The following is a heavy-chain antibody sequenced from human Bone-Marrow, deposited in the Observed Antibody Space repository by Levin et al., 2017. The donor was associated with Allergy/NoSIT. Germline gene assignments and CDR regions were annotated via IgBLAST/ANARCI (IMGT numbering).Heavy chain of an antibody. Sequence: GSLRLSCTVSGGSISSYYWSWIRQPPGKGLEWIGYIYYSGSTNYNPSLKSRVTISVDTSKNQFSLKLSSVTAADTAVYYCARVGDYGAGSMFDPWGQGTLVTVSS. J-gene: IGHJ5*02. CDR2: IYYSGST. D-gene: IGHD4-17*01. CDR1: GGSISSYY. CDR3: ARVGDYGAGSMFDP. V-gene: IGHV4-59*01.